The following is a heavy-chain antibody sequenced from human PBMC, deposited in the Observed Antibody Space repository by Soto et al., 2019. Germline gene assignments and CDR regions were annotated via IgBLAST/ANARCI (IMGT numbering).Heavy chain of an antibody. J-gene: IGHJ3*02. CDR2: IYYSGST. CDR1: GASISSYY. D-gene: IGHD6-19*01. V-gene: IGHV4-59*01. CDR3: ARVIAVAGSAFDI. Sequence: PSETLSLTCTVSGASISSYYWSWIRQPPGKGLEWIGSIYYSGSTNYNPSLKSRVTISVDTSKNQFSLKLSSVTAADTAVYYCARVIAVAGSAFDIWGQGTMVTVS.